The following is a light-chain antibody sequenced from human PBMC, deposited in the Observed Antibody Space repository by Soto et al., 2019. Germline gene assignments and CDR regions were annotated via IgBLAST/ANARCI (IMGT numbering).Light chain of an antibody. CDR2: SAS. V-gene: IGKV1-27*01. Sequence: IPMTQSPSSLSASVGDRVTITCRASQGIRTYLAWYQHKPGKVPTLLIFSASTLQSCVPPRFSGIGSGTDFTPTSSSLQPEDLASYCFEKYDSSPWTFGQGTKVE. J-gene: IGKJ1*01. CDR1: QGIRTY. CDR3: EKYDSSPWT.